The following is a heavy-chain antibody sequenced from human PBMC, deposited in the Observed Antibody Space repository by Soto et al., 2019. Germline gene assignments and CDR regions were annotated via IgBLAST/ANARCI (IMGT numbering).Heavy chain of an antibody. Sequence: SATLSITCTVSGGSISSGGYYWSWIRQHPGKGLEWIGYIYYSGSTYYNPSLKSRVTISVDTSKNQFSLKLSSVTAADTAVYYCARLWGRDAFDIWGQGTMVTVSS. CDR2: IYYSGST. V-gene: IGHV4-31*03. CDR3: ARLWGRDAFDI. J-gene: IGHJ3*02. D-gene: IGHD7-27*01. CDR1: GGSISSGGYY.